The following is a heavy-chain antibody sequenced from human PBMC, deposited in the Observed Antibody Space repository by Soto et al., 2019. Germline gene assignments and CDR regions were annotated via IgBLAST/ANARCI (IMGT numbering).Heavy chain of an antibody. CDR2: IYYSGST. CDR3: ASISRWYTLPRNDY. V-gene: IGHV4-39*01. CDR1: GGSISSSSYY. D-gene: IGHD6-13*01. Sequence: SETLSLTCTVSGGSISSSSYYWDWIRQPPGKGLEWIGSIYYSGSTYYNPSLKSRVTISVDTSKNQFSLKLSSVTAADTAVYYCASISRWYTLPRNDYWGQGTLVTVSS. J-gene: IGHJ4*02.